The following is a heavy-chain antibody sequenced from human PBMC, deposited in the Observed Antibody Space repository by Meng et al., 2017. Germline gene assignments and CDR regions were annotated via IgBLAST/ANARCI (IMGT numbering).Heavy chain of an antibody. CDR2: IIPIFGTA. D-gene: IGHD5-24*01. J-gene: IGHJ4*02. Sequence: VELVQSGAEVKKPWSSVKFSCKASGGTFSSYAISWVRQAPGQGLEWMGGIIPIFGTANYAQKFQGRVTITADESTSTAYMELSSLRSEDTAVYYCARVLRDGYNLGYWGQGTLVTVSS. V-gene: IGHV1-69*01. CDR1: GGTFSSYA. CDR3: ARVLRDGYNLGY.